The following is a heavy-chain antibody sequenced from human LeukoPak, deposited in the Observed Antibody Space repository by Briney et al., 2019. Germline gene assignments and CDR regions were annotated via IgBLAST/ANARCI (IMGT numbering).Heavy chain of an antibody. J-gene: IGHJ4*02. CDR1: GYTFTGYY. CDR2: INPNSGGT. CDR3: AKGDSSSVPQKGPDY. V-gene: IGHV1-2*02. Sequence: GASVKVSCKASGYTFTGYYMHWVRQAPGQGLGWMGWINPNSGGTNYAQKFQGRVTMTRDTSISTAYMELSRLRSDDTAVYYCAKGDSSSVPQKGPDYWGQGTLVTVSS. D-gene: IGHD6-13*01.